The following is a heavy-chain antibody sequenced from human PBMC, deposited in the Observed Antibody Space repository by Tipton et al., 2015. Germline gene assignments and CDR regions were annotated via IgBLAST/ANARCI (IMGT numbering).Heavy chain of an antibody. CDR1: GGSISSGTYY. V-gene: IGHV4-61*02. CDR2: IYYTGSN. D-gene: IGHD1-14*01. J-gene: IGHJ3*02. Sequence: TLSLTCTVSGGSISSGTYYWSWIRQPAGKGLEWIGRIYYTGSNPYSPSLESRVTMSVDTSNNQFSMKLNSVTAPDTAVYYCARDRRTTNGAFDIWGRGTVVTVSS. CDR3: ARDRRTTNGAFDI.